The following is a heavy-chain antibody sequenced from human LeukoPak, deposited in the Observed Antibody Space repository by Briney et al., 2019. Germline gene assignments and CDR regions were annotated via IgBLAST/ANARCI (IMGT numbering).Heavy chain of an antibody. J-gene: IGHJ3*02. D-gene: IGHD3-22*01. CDR1: GGTFSSYA. CDR2: INPSGGST. Sequence: ASVKVSCKASGGTFSSYAISWVRQAPGQGLEWMGIINPSGGSTSYAQKFQGRVTMTRDTSTSTVYMELSSLRSEDTAVYYCARKGLYDSSGYYCAFDIWGQGTMVTVSS. V-gene: IGHV1-46*01. CDR3: ARKGLYDSSGYYCAFDI.